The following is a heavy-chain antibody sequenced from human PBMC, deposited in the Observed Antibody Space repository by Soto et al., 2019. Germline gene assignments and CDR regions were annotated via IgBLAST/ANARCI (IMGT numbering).Heavy chain of an antibody. CDR1: GFTFSSYG. CDR2: ISYDGSNK. D-gene: IGHD5-12*01. CDR3: AKDREYSGYDPYYFDY. V-gene: IGHV3-30*18. J-gene: IGHJ4*02. Sequence: GGSLRLSCAASGFTFSSYGMHWVRQAPGKGLEWVAVISYDGSNKYYADSVKGRFTISRDNSKNTLYLQMNSLRAEDTAVYYCAKDREYSGYDPYYFDYWGQGTLVTVSS.